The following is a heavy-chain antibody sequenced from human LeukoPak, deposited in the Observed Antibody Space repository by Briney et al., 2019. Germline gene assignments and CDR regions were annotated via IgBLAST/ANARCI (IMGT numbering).Heavy chain of an antibody. J-gene: IGHJ3*02. CDR3: ASGDTTGYSGDAFNI. Sequence: GGSLRLSCVASGFTFSRYGMHWVRQAPGKGLEWVAIIWYDGSNKYYADSVKGRFTISRDTSKNTLYMQMDSLRAEDTAGYYCASGDTTGYSGDAFNIWGQGTMVTVSS. CDR2: IWYDGSNK. D-gene: IGHD3-22*01. CDR1: GFTFSRYG. V-gene: IGHV3-33*03.